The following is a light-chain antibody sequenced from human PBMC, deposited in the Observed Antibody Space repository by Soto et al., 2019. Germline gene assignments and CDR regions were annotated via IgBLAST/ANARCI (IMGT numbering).Light chain of an antibody. Sequence: QSVLTQPASVSGSPGQSITISCTGTSSDVGGYNYVYWYQQHPGKAPKFLIYEVSNRPSGVSNRFSGSKSGNTASLTISGLQAEDEADYYCSSYTSTNAWVFGGGTKLTVL. CDR1: SSDVGGYNY. J-gene: IGLJ3*02. CDR3: SSYTSTNAWV. V-gene: IGLV2-14*01. CDR2: EVS.